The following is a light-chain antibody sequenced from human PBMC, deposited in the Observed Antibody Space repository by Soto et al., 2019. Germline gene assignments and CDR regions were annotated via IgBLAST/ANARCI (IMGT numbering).Light chain of an antibody. CDR2: DAS. CDR3: QQYKSYWT. CDR1: QTIDTW. Sequence: DIHITLSPSTLSSSVLYILSITCRASQTIDTWLALYQQKPGKAPKLLISDASSLETGVPSRFSGSGSGTEFTLTINSLQPDDFATYYCQQYKSYWTFGQGTKVDIK. V-gene: IGKV1-5*01. J-gene: IGKJ1*01.